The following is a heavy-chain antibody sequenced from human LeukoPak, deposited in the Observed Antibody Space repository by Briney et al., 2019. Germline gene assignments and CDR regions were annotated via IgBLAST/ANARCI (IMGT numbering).Heavy chain of an antibody. CDR1: GGSISSSSYY. Sequence: SETLSLTCTVSGGSISSSSYYWGWIRQPPGKGLEWIGSIYYSGSTYYNPSLKSRVTMSVDTSKNQFSLKLSSVTAADTAVYYCARHYYDSSGYYRPYWGQGTLVTVSS. D-gene: IGHD3-22*01. V-gene: IGHV4-39*01. CDR2: IYYSGST. CDR3: ARHYYDSSGYYRPY. J-gene: IGHJ4*02.